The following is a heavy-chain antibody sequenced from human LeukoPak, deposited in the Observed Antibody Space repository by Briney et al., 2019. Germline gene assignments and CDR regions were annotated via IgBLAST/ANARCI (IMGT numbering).Heavy chain of an antibody. D-gene: IGHD6-19*01. V-gene: IGHV3-30*02. J-gene: IGHJ4*02. CDR1: AFTFSSYG. CDR2: IRYDGSNK. Sequence: GGFLRLSCAASAFTFSSYGMHWVRQAPGKGLEWVAFIRYDGSNKYYADSVKGRFTISRDNSKNTLYLQMNSLRAEDTAVYYCAKDGTVAGIAVSSLDYWGQGTLVTVSS. CDR3: AKDGTVAGIAVSSLDY.